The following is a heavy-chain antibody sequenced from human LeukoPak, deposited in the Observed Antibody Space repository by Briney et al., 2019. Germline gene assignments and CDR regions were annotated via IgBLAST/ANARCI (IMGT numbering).Heavy chain of an antibody. CDR2: MYSGGST. V-gene: IGHV3-53*01. CDR3: ARSGGSSGRAFDY. Sequence: PGGSLRLSCAVSGFTVSNNYMSWVRQAPGKGLEWVSVMYSGGSTYYADSVKGRFTISRDNSKNTLYLQMNSLRAEDTAVYYCARSGGSSGRAFDYWGQGTLVTVSS. CDR1: GFTVSNNY. J-gene: IGHJ4*02. D-gene: IGHD1-26*01.